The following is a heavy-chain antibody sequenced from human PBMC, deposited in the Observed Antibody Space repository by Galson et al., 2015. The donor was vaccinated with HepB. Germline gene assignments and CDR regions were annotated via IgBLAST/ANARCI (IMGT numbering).Heavy chain of an antibody. CDR1: GFTFSSYG. J-gene: IGHJ3*02. V-gene: IGHV3-33*01. CDR2: IWYDGSNK. CDR3: ARDSGGYPIDDAFDI. D-gene: IGHD5-18*01. Sequence: SLRLSCAASGFTFSSYGMHWVRQAPGKGLEWVAVIWYDGSNKYYADSVKGRFTISRDNSKNTLYLQMNSLRAEDTAVYYCARDSGGYPIDDAFDIWGQGTMVTVSS.